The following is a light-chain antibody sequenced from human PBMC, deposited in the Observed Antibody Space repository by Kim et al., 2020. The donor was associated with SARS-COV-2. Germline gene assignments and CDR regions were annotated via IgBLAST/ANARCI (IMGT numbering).Light chain of an antibody. CDR3: QQSYITPFT. J-gene: IGKJ3*01. V-gene: IGKV1-39*01. CDR2: AAS. Sequence: DIQLTQSPSSLSASVGDRVTITCRTTQSISSHLNWYQQKPGRAPKLLISAASTLQGGVPSRFSGSGSETDFTLTISSLQPVDISTYFSQQSYITPFTFGPRTKVDIK. CDR1: QSISSH.